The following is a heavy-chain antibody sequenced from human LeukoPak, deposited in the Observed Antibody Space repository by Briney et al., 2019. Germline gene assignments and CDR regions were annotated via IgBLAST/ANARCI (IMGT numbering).Heavy chain of an antibody. CDR1: GYTFTGYY. J-gene: IGHJ4*02. V-gene: IGHV1-2*02. D-gene: IGHD5-24*01. Sequence: ASVKVSCEASGYTFTGYYMHCVRQAPGQGLEWMGWINPNSGGTNYAQKFQGRVTMIRDTSISTAYMELSRLRSDDTAVYYCARAKRWLHNAFDYWGQGTLVTVSS. CDR3: ARAKRWLHNAFDY. CDR2: INPNSGGT.